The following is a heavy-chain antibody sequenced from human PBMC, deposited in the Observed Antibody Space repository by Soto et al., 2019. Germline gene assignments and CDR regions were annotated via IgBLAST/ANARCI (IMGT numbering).Heavy chain of an antibody. Sequence: EVQLVESGGGLVRPGGSLRLSCAASGFTFSSYTMHWVRQAPGKGLEWVSSITSTSTYIYYTDSLKGRFTISRDNANNSLFLQMTNLGPGDTAVYYCARDGARDRGDTGFDFWGQGTVVTVSS. CDR2: ITSTSTYI. V-gene: IGHV3-21*01. J-gene: IGHJ4*02. CDR1: GFTFSSYT. CDR3: ARDGARDRGDTGFDF. D-gene: IGHD2-21*02.